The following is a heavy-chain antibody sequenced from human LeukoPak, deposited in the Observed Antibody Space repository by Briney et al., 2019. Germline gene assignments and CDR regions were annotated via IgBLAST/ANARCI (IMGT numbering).Heavy chain of an antibody. CDR1: GGSISSYY. Sequence: PSETLSLTCTVSGGSISSYYWSWIRQPPGKGLESIGYVHYSGSTNYNPSLKSRVIISVDTSRNQFSLKLSSVTAADTAVYYCARHEATEGHFDYWGQGTLVTVSS. CDR2: VHYSGST. CDR3: ARHEATEGHFDY. J-gene: IGHJ4*02. V-gene: IGHV4-59*08.